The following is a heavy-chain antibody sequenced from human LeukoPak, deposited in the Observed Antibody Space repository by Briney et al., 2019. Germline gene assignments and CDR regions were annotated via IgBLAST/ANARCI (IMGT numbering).Heavy chain of an antibody. D-gene: IGHD3-22*01. V-gene: IGHV4-59*01. CDR3: ARSPYDSSGYYYYYYMDV. CDR1: GGSISSYY. J-gene: IGHJ6*03. CDR2: IYYSGST. Sequence: SETLSLTCTVSGGSISSYYWSWIRQPPGKGLEWIGYIYYSGSTNYNPSLKSRVTISVDTSKNQFSLKLSSVTAADTAVYYCARSPYDSSGYYYYYYMDVWGKGTTVTVSS.